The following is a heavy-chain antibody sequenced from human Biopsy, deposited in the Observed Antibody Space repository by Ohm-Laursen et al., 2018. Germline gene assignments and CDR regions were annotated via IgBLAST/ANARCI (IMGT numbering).Heavy chain of an antibody. J-gene: IGHJ4*02. V-gene: IGHV4-59*01. Sequence: PGTLSLTCTVSGGSISGYHWSWIRKSPGKGLEWLAYTSYTGGITSNPSLNGRATMSLDTSKNQSSLRLIYVTAADTAVYYCARMPHFDYWGQGILVTVSS. CDR3: ARMPHFDY. CDR1: GGSISGYH. CDR2: TSYTGGI. D-gene: IGHD2-2*01.